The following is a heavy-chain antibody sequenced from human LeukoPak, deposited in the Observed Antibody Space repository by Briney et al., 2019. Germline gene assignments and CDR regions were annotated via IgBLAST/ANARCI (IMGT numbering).Heavy chain of an antibody. V-gene: IGHV5-51*01. Sequence: GEPLKISCQGSGYNFPIYWIGWVRQMPGQGLEWMGIIYPDDSNTIYGPSFQGQVTISADKSINTAYLEWSSLKASDTAIYYCARQGAAGKYYYYYMDVWGKGTTVTVSS. J-gene: IGHJ6*03. CDR2: IYPDDSNT. D-gene: IGHD6-13*01. CDR1: GYNFPIYW. CDR3: ARQGAAGKYYYYYMDV.